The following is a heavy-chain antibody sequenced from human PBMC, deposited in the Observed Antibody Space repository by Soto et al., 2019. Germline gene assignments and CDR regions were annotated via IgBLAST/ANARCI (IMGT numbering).Heavy chain of an antibody. D-gene: IGHD4-4*01. CDR2: IKQKGSEK. CDR1: GFTYSRFW. J-gene: IGHJ4*02. V-gene: IGHV3-7*01. CDR3: ARALCSKTAEL. Sequence: EVQLVESGGGLVQPGGSLRLSCAASGFTYSRFWMRWVRQAPGKGLEWVANIKQKGSEKYYVDSVKGRFTISRDNAKNSLYLQMLGLRADDPAVYSCARALCSKTAELWGQGTLVNVSS.